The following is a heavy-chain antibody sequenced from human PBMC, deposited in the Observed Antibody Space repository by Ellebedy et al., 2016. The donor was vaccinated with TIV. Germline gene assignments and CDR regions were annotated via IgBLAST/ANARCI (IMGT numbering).Heavy chain of an antibody. Sequence: GESLKISCAASGFIFSDYYMSWIRQAPGKGLEWISYISSSGTPIYYADSVKGRFTISRDNAKNSLGLQMNSLRAEDTAVYYCARDARFIDQQHNWFDPWGQGTLVTVSS. CDR3: ARDARFIDQQHNWFDP. D-gene: IGHD6-13*01. J-gene: IGHJ5*02. CDR1: GFIFSDYY. V-gene: IGHV3-11*01. CDR2: ISSSGTPI.